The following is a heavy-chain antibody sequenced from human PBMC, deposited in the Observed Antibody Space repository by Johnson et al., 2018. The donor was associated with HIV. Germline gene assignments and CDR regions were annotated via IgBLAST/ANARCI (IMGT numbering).Heavy chain of an antibody. J-gene: IGHJ3*02. V-gene: IGHV3-66*02. D-gene: IGHD6-13*01. CDR3: ASSRRGQQLVPLAFDI. CDR2: IYSGGST. CDR1: GFTVSSNY. Sequence: MQLVESGGGLVQPGGSLRLSCAASGFTVSSNYMSWVRQAPGKGLEWVAVIYSGGSTYYADSVKGRVTISRDNSKNTLYLQMNSLRAEDTAVYYCASSRRGQQLVPLAFDIWGQGTMVTVSS.